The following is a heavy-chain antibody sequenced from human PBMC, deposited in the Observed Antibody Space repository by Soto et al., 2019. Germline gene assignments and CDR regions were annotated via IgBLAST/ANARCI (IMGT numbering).Heavy chain of an antibody. D-gene: IGHD3-3*01. Sequence: GGSLRLSCAASGFTFSNAWRSWVRQAPGKGLEWVGRIKSKTDGGTTDYAAPVKGRFTISRDDSKNTLYLQMNSLKTEDTAVYYCTTGRLRFLEWLLYPPYYFDYWGQGTLVTVSS. CDR2: IKSKTDGGTT. CDR1: GFTFSNAW. J-gene: IGHJ4*02. CDR3: TTGRLRFLEWLLYPPYYFDY. V-gene: IGHV3-15*01.